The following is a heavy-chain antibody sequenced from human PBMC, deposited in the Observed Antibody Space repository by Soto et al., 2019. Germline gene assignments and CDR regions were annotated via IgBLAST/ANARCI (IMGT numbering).Heavy chain of an antibody. CDR2: IYWSGGT. Sequence: PSETLSITSTLSVSSIISFYWSWIQKPPGKVLEWIGYIYWSGGTNYNPSLKSRVTISVDTSKNQLSLKLSSVTAADTAVYYCARDDSISYGHPYYFDYWGQGNLVTVSS. CDR3: ARDDSISYGHPYYFDY. CDR1: VSSIISFY. J-gene: IGHJ4*02. V-gene: IGHV4-59*01. D-gene: IGHD5-18*01.